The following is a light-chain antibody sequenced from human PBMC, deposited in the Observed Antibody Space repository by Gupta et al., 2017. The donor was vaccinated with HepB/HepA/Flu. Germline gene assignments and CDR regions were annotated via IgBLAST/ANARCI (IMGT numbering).Light chain of an antibody. CDR1: QSLLHSNGINY. CDR3: MLGLQTPPYT. Sequence: VTRQYPLSLSVNSGEPASISCRSSQSLLHSNGINYLHWYLQRPGQSPLLLSYLGCNRAPGVAEMVRGSGSGTGFTLKISSVEAEDVRFYYCMLGLQTPPYTFGQGTKLQIK. J-gene: IGKJ2*01. V-gene: IGKV2-28*01. CDR2: LGC.